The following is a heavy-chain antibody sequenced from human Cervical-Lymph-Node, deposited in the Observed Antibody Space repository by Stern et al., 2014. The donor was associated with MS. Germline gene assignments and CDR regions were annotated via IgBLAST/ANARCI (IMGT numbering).Heavy chain of an antibody. D-gene: IGHD4-17*01. Sequence: EVQLVESGGGLVQPGGSLRLSCAASGFTLSSYDMHWVRQPTGKGLEWVSGIGTAGDTYYPGSVKGRFTISRENAKNSLYLQMNSLRAGDTAVYYCARGLYGDYPDYWGQGTLVTVSS. CDR2: IGTAGDT. CDR3: ARGLYGDYPDY. V-gene: IGHV3-13*01. CDR1: GFTLSSYD. J-gene: IGHJ4*02.